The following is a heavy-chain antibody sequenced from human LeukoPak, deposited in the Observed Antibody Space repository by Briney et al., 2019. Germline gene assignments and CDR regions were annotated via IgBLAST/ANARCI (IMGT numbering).Heavy chain of an antibody. D-gene: IGHD2-15*01. Sequence: ASVKVSCKASGYTFTSYDINWVRQATGQGLEWMGWMNPNSGNTGYAQKFQGRVTMTRNTSISTAYMELSSLRSEDTAVYYCARTAQLGCCSGGSCYYYYMDVWGKGTTVTISS. CDR1: GYTFTSYD. CDR2: MNPNSGNT. J-gene: IGHJ6*03. V-gene: IGHV1-8*01. CDR3: ARTAQLGCCSGGSCYYYYMDV.